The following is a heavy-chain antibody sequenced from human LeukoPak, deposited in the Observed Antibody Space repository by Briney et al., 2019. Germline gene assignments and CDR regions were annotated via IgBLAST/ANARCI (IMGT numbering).Heavy chain of an antibody. CDR2: IRSKANSYAT. J-gene: IGHJ3*02. D-gene: IGHD2-8*01. Sequence: GGSLRLSCAASGFTFSDSAMHWVRQASGKGLEWVGRIRSKANSYATAYAASVKGRFTISRDDSKNTAYLQMNSLKTEDTAVYYCTRCRRIRCTNGVCNDDAFDIWGQGTMVTVSS. CDR3: TRCRRIRCTNGVCNDDAFDI. CDR1: GFTFSDSA. V-gene: IGHV3-73*01.